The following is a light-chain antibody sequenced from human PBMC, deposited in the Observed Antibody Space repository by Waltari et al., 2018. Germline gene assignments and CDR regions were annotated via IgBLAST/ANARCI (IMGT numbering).Light chain of an antibody. CDR3: QHYSNYPET. V-gene: IGKV1-5*03. CDR2: KAS. CDR1: QSISSW. Sequence: DIQMTQSPSTLSASVGDRVTITCRASQSISSWLAWYQQKPGKAPELLIYKASRLESGVTSRFSGSGSGTEFTLTISSLQPDDFATYYCQHYSNYPETFGQGTKVEI. J-gene: IGKJ1*01.